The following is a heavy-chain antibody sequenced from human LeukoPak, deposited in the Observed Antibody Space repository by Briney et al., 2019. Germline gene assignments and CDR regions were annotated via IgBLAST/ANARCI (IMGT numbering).Heavy chain of an antibody. J-gene: IGHJ4*02. CDR1: GFTFSTYG. V-gene: IGHV3-30*02. CDR2: IWYDGNEK. D-gene: IGHD1/OR15-1a*01. Sequence: GGSLRLSCAASGFTFSTYGMHWVRQAPGKGLEWVAFIWYDGNEKYYADSAKGRFTISRDNSKNTLYLQLNSLRAEDTAIYYCATEQEGRRAAFDYWGQGTLVTVSS. CDR3: ATEQEGRRAAFDY.